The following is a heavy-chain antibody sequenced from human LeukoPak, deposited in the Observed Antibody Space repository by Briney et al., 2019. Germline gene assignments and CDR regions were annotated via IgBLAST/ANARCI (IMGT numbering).Heavy chain of an antibody. CDR3: ARPGGYYDSSGYYYDAFDI. J-gene: IGHJ3*02. D-gene: IGHD3-22*01. CDR1: GYTFTSYD. V-gene: IGHV1-8*01. Sequence: ASVKVSCKASGYTFTSYDINCVRQATGQGLEWMGWMNPNSGNTGYAQKFQGRVTMTRNTSISTAYMELSSLRSEDTAVYYCARPGGYYDSSGYYYDAFDIWGQGTMVTVSS. CDR2: MNPNSGNT.